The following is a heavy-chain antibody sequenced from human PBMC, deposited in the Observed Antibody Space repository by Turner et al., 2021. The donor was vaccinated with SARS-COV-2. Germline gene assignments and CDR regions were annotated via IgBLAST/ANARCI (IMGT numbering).Heavy chain of an antibody. V-gene: IGHV3-21*01. CDR2: ISISSSYI. D-gene: IGHD3-22*01. CDR1: GFTFSSYS. J-gene: IGHJ3*02. Sequence: EVQLVESGGGLVKPGGSLRLSCAASGFTFSSYSMNWVRQAPGKVLEWVSSISISSSYIYYADSVKGRFTISRDNAKNSLYLQINSLRAEDTAVYYCARWGPYYYDSSGYYPDAFDIWGQGTMVTVSS. CDR3: ARWGPYYYDSSGYYPDAFDI.